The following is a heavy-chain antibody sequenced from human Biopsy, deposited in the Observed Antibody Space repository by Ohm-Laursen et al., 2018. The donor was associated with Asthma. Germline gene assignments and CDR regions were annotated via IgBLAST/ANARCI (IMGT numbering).Heavy chain of an antibody. CDR2: IWYDGRKK. Sequence: SLRLSCAASGITFSTYGMHWVRQAPGKGLEWVSFIWYDGRKKTYADSVKGRFTISRDNSKNTLYLQMNSLRAEDTAIYFCARVLESSDRGPLYFFALDVWGQGTTVAVS. D-gene: IGHD6-25*01. V-gene: IGHV3-33*01. CDR3: ARVLESSDRGPLYFFALDV. J-gene: IGHJ6*02. CDR1: GITFSTYG.